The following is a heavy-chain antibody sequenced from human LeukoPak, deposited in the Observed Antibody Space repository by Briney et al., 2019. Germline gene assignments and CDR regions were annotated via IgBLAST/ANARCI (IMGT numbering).Heavy chain of an antibody. J-gene: IGHJ5*02. D-gene: IGHD3-9*01. V-gene: IGHV3-7*03. CDR3: ARDYTGYFP. Sequence: GGSPRLSCEASGFTFSSYWTSWVRQAPGKGLEWVANIKTDGSEKYYVDSVKGRFTISRDNAKNSLYLQMNSLRAEDTAVYYCARDYTGYFPWGQGTLVIVSS. CDR2: IKTDGSEK. CDR1: GFTFSSYW.